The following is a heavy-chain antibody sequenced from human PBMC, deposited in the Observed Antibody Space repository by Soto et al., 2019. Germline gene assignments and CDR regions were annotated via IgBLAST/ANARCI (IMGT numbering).Heavy chain of an antibody. J-gene: IGHJ4*02. Sequence: GGSLRLSCAASGFTFSSYAMYWVRQAPGKGLERVAVISYDGDNKFYADSVKGRFTISRDNSKNTLYLQMNSLRTEDTAVYYCARAFPGSSSWYRRAIDYWGQGTLVTGSS. CDR3: ARAFPGSSSWYRRAIDY. CDR2: ISYDGDNK. CDR1: GFTFSSYA. D-gene: IGHD6-13*01. V-gene: IGHV3-30-3*01.